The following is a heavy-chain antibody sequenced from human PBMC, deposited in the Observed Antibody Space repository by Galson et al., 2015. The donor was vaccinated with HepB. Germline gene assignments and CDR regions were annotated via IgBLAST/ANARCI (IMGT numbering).Heavy chain of an antibody. CDR2: ISWNTNKI. Sequence: LRLSCAASGFTFDDYGMHWVRQAPGKGLEWVSGISWNTNKIGYADSVKGRFTISRDNARNSLHLQINSLRAEDTAFYYCVKDLRDSSGYYAVPFDYWGQGTLVTVSS. J-gene: IGHJ4*02. V-gene: IGHV3-9*01. CDR3: VKDLRDSSGYYAVPFDY. D-gene: IGHD3-22*01. CDR1: GFTFDDYG.